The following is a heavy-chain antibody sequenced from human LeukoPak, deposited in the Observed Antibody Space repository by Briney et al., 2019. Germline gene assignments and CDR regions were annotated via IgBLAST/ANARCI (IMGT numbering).Heavy chain of an antibody. CDR3: ARGVVYSSGWETFDY. Sequence: SGGSLRLSCAASGFTFSTYWMSWVRQAPGKRLEWVANINDDGSEKYYVDSVKGRFTISRDNAKNSLYLQMNSLRAEDTAVYYCARGVVYSSGWETFDYWGQGTLVTVSS. V-gene: IGHV3-7*02. CDR1: GFTFSTYW. CDR2: INDDGSEK. D-gene: IGHD6-19*01. J-gene: IGHJ4*02.